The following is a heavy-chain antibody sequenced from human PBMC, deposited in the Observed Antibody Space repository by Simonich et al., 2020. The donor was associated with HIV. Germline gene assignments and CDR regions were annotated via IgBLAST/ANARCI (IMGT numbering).Heavy chain of an antibody. V-gene: IGHV1-3*01. CDR3: ARDLDTSGWSAWFDP. J-gene: IGHJ5*02. D-gene: IGHD6-19*01. CDR1: GYTFTSYP. CDR2: INAGDGNT. Sequence: QVQLVQSGAEVKKPGASVKVSCKASGYTFTSYPMHWGRQAPGQRLEWVGWINAGDGNTKYSQKFQGRVTITRDTSANTAYMELSSLRFEDTAVYYCARDLDTSGWSAWFDPWGQGTLVTVSS.